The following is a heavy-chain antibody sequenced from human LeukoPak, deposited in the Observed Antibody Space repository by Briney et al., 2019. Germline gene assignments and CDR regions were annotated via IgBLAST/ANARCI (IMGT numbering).Heavy chain of an antibody. CDR1: GFSFSNYA. D-gene: IGHD2-15*01. Sequence: GGSLRLSCSASGFSFSNYAMYWVRQAPGKGLEWVANINQGGSEKYYVDSVKGRFTIPRDNAKNSLYLQMNSLRAEDTAVYYCARDFGLRCSGGTCYSVYYYGMDVWGKGTTVTVSS. J-gene: IGHJ6*04. CDR3: ARDFGLRCSGGTCYSVYYYGMDV. V-gene: IGHV3-7*03. CDR2: INQGGSEK.